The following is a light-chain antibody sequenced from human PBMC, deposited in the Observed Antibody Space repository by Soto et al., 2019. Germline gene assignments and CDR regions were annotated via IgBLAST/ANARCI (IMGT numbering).Light chain of an antibody. CDR2: EDN. V-gene: IGLV6-57*02. CDR3: QSYDANYVV. J-gene: IGLJ2*01. Sequence: NFMLTQLHSVSDSPGKTFTISCIGSGGSIATNYVQWYQQRPGSAPITIIYEDNQRPSGVPDRFSGSIDSSSNSASLTISGMKTEDEADYYCQSYDANYVVFGGGTKLTVL. CDR1: GGSIATNY.